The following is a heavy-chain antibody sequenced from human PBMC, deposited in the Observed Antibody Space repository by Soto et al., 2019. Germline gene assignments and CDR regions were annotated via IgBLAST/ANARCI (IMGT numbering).Heavy chain of an antibody. CDR1: GFTFSSYW. V-gene: IGHV3-74*01. CDR3: AREYDYYYYYGMDV. CDR2: INSDGSST. Sequence: GGSLRLSCAASGFTFSSYWMHWVRQAPGKGLVWVSRINSDGSSTSYADSVKGRFTISRDNAKNTLYLQMNSLRAEDTAVYYCAREYDYYYYYGMDVWGQGTTVTVSS. J-gene: IGHJ6*02.